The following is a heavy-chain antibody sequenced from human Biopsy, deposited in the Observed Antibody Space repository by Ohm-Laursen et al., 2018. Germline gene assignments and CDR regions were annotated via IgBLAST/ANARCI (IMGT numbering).Heavy chain of an antibody. J-gene: IGHJ4*02. Sequence: SDTLSLTCAVFGKTFSDYQWSWIRQPPGKGLEWIGQINQAGTTNYNPSLKSRVPISADASKYEFSLRLTSVTAADTAVYLCGNEVHGRDYWGLGAQVTVS. D-gene: IGHD2-15*01. V-gene: IGHV4-34*08. CDR2: INQAGTT. CDR1: GKTFSDYQ. CDR3: GNEVHGRDY.